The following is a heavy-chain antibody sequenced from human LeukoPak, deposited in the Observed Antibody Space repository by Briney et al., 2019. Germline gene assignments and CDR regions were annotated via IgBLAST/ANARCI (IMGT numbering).Heavy chain of an antibody. CDR1: GFTFSSYG. J-gene: IGHJ4*02. CDR2: ISYDGSNK. D-gene: IGHD4-17*01. Sequence: GGTLRLSCAASGFTFSSYGMAWVRQAPGKGLEWVAVISYDGSNKYYADSVKGRFTISRDNSKNTLYLQMNSLRAEDTAVYYCARDRVFFTVTTPDYWGQGTLVTVSS. CDR3: ARDRVFFTVTTPDY. V-gene: IGHV3-30*03.